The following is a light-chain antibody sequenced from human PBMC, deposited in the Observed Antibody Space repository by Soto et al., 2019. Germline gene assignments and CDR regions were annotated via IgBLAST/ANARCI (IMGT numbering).Light chain of an antibody. CDR2: DVT. V-gene: IGLV2-8*01. CDR1: SSDVGGYNY. J-gene: IGLJ2*01. Sequence: QSVLTQPPSASGSPGQSVTISCTGTSSDVGGYNYVSWYQHHPGKAPKLLISDVTKRPSWVPDRFSGSKSGSTASLTISELQAEDEADYYCSSYAGSNNLVFGGGTKLTVL. CDR3: SSYAGSNNLV.